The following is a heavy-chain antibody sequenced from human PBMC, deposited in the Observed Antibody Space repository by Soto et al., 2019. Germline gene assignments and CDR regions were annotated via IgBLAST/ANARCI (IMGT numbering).Heavy chain of an antibody. CDR3: ARDRNWKGYYGMDV. D-gene: IGHD1-1*01. V-gene: IGHV4-59*01. Sequence: SETLSLTCPFSGFSISSYYWSWIRQPPGRGLEWIGYIYNSGNTNYNPSLKSRVTISVDTSKNQFSLKLSSVTAAGTAVYYCARDRNWKGYYGMDVWGQGTTVTVSS. CDR1: GFSISSYY. J-gene: IGHJ6*02. CDR2: IYNSGNT.